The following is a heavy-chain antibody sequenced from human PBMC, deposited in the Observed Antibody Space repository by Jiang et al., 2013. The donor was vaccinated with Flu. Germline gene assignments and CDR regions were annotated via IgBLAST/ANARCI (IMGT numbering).Heavy chain of an antibody. CDR3: ARDWGYSSSY. J-gene: IGHJ4*02. CDR2: IYSSGST. CDR1: GGSISSGTYY. V-gene: IGHV4-61*02. Sequence: GSGLVKPSQTLSLTCTVSGGSISSGTYYWSWIRQPAGKGLEWIGRIYSSGSTNYNPSLKSRVTISVDTSKNQFSLKLNSVTAADTAVYYCARDWGYSSSYWGQGTLVTVSS. D-gene: IGHD6-13*01.